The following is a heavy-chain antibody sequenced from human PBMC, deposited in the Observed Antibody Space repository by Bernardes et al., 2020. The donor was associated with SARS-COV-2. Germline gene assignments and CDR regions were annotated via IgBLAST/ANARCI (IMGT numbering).Heavy chain of an antibody. CDR2: ISPSDGGT. V-gene: IGHV1-46*01. J-gene: IGHJ4*02. D-gene: IGHD2-15*01. Sequence: ASVKVSCKASGYTFTTNYIQWVRQAPGQGLEWRGIISPSDGGTTYAQKFQGRVTMMRDTSTSTVYMELSSLRSEDTAVYYCARQNIEGYLDYWGQGTLVTVSS. CDR3: ARQNIEGYLDY. CDR1: GYTFTTNY.